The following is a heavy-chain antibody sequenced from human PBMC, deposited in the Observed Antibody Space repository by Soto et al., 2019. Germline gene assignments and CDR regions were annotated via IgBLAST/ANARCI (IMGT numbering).Heavy chain of an antibody. CDR1: GYTFTSYY. CDR3: ARAMIITMGTYYGMDV. V-gene: IGHV1-46*01. D-gene: IGHD3-10*01. CDR2: INPSGGST. Sequence: ASGYTFTSYYMHLVRQAPGQGLEWMGIINPSGGSTSYAQKFQGRVTMTRDTSTSTVYMELSSLRSEDTAVYYCARAMIITMGTYYGMDVWGQGTTVTVSS. J-gene: IGHJ6*02.